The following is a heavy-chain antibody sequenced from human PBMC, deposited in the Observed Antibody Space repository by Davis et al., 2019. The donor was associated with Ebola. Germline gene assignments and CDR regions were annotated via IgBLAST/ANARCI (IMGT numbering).Heavy chain of an antibody. CDR1: VITPTSYA. J-gene: IGHJ6*04. D-gene: IGHD3-3*01. V-gene: IGHV3-23*01. Sequence: GRSLSLSRADSVITPTSYAMSWVRQAPGKGLEWVSAISGSGGSTDYADSVKGRFTISRDNSKNTLYLQMNSLRAEDTAVYYCAKSGLSFGVVKYHYGMDVWGKGTTVTASS. CDR3: AKSGLSFGVVKYHYGMDV. CDR2: ISGSGGST.